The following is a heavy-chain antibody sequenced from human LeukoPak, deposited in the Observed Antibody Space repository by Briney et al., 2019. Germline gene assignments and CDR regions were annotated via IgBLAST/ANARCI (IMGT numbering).Heavy chain of an antibody. Sequence: SETLSLTCTVSGGSISSGGYYWSWIRQPPGKGLEWIGYIYHSGSTYYNPSLKSRVTISVDRSKNQFSLKLSSVTAADTAVYYCARSGDFWSGYYLYYYYMDVWGKGTTVTVSS. CDR1: GGSISSGGYY. D-gene: IGHD3-3*01. CDR3: ARSGDFWSGYYLYYYYMDV. V-gene: IGHV4-30-2*01. J-gene: IGHJ6*03. CDR2: IYHSGST.